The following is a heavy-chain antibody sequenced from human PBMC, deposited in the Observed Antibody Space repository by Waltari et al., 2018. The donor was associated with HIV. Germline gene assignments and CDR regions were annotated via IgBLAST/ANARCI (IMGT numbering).Heavy chain of an antibody. CDR2: IIPLFGTV. CDR3: ARDKAHNDVWSGYVS. CDR1: GGTVSSYA. Sequence: QVQLVQSGAEVKKPGSSVKVSCKSSGGTVSSYAVSWVRQAPGQGLEGMGGIIPLFGTVHYAQKFQGRVTITADGSTSTVYMELSSLSSDDTAVYYCARDKAHNDVWSGYVSWGQGTLVTVSS. V-gene: IGHV1-69*01. J-gene: IGHJ5*02. D-gene: IGHD3-3*01.